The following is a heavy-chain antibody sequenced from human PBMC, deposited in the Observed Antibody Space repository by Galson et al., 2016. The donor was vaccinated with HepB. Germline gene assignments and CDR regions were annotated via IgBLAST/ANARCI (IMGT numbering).Heavy chain of an antibody. CDR3: VQGSTAPAV. D-gene: IGHD1-26*01. V-gene: IGHV3-23*01. CDR1: GFTFSNYG. Sequence: SLRLSCAASGFTFSNYGMTWLRQAPGKGLEVVSSISRSGDSSDYADSVKGRFTISRDNSKNTLSLQMNSLTADDTAIYYCVQGSTAPAVWGKGTTVTVSS. CDR2: ISRSGDSS. J-gene: IGHJ6*04.